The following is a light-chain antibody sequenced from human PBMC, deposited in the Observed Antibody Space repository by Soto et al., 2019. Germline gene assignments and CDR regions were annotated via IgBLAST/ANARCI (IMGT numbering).Light chain of an antibody. CDR3: QQYNNWPLT. V-gene: IGKV3-15*01. CDR1: QSLSSSY. Sequence: EIVLTQSPGTLSLSPWERATLSCRASQSLSSSYLAWYQQKPGQAPRLLIYGASTRATGIPARFSGSGSGTEFTLTISSLRSEDFAVYSCQQYNNWPLTFGQGTKVDIK. CDR2: GAS. J-gene: IGKJ1*01.